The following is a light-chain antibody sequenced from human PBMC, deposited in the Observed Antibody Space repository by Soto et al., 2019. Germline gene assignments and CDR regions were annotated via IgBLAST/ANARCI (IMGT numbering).Light chain of an antibody. V-gene: IGKV3-20*01. CDR3: QQYGTSPRT. CDR2: GAS. J-gene: IGKJ1*01. Sequence: EIVVTQSPGTLSLSPGEGATLSCRASQSLTNSFIAWYQQRPGQAPRLLIYGASSRATGIPDRFSGSGSGTDFTLTISRLEPEDFAVYYCQQYGTSPRTFGQGTKVDIK. CDR1: QSLTNSF.